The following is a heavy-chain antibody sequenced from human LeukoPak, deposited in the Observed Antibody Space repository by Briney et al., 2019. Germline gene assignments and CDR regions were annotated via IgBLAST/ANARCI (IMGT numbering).Heavy chain of an antibody. Sequence: ASVKVSCKASGYTFTSYGISWVRQAPGQGLEWMGWITAYNDNTNYAQKLQGRVTMTTDASTSTAYMELRSLRSDDTAVYYCARALLWFGEPSHIDYWGQGTLVTASS. CDR1: GYTFTSYG. CDR2: ITAYNDNT. V-gene: IGHV1-18*01. CDR3: ARALLWFGEPSHIDY. J-gene: IGHJ4*02. D-gene: IGHD3-10*01.